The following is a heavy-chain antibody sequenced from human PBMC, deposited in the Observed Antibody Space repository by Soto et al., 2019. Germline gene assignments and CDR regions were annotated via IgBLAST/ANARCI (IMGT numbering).Heavy chain of an antibody. D-gene: IGHD1-1*01. CDR3: AGVHDAYKVRY. CDR1: GGSISSGGTGSY. Sequence: QVQLQESGPGLVKPSQTLSLTCTVSGGSISSGGTGSYWTWIRQLPGKGLEWIGYIYYTGNTYYNSYFQNRPPISIDTSENQFSLKVTSVTTADTALYTCAGVHDAYKVRYLGQGTLVTVSS. CDR2: IYYTGNT. V-gene: IGHV4-31*03. J-gene: IGHJ4*02.